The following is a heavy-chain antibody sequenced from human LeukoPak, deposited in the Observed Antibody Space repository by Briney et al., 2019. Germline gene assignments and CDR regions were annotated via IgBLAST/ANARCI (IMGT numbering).Heavy chain of an antibody. CDR1: GGSMSSYY. CDR2: INHSGSP. D-gene: IGHD3-3*01. Sequence: SETLSLTCTVSGGSMSSYYWSWIRQPPGKGLEWIGEINHSGSPNNNPSLKSRVSISFDTSKNQFSLKLTSVTAADTAAYYCGSRRTAMFGVIKGPIDYWGQGTLVTVSS. J-gene: IGHJ4*02. CDR3: GSRRTAMFGVIKGPIDY. V-gene: IGHV4-34*01.